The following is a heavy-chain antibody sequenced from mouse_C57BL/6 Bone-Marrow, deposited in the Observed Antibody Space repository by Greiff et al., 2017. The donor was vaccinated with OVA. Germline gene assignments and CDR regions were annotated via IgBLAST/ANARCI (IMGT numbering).Heavy chain of an antibody. J-gene: IGHJ1*03. D-gene: IGHD2-12*01. CDR3: ARYYDGHLYFDV. CDR1: GFTFTDYY. V-gene: IGHV7-3*01. CDR2: FRNKANGYTT. Sequence: EVMLVESGGGLVQPGGSLSLSCAASGFTFTDYYMSWVRQPPGKALVWLGFFRNKANGYTTEYSASVQGRFTISRDNSQSILYLQMNALRAEDRATYYCARYYDGHLYFDVWGTGTTVTVSS.